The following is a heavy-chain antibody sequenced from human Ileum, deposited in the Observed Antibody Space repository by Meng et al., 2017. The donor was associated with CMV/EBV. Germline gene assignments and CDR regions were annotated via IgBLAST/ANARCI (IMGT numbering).Heavy chain of an antibody. CDR3: ARPAGQALYLHVDY. CDR1: GVSISSSSYY. J-gene: IGHJ4*02. V-gene: IGHV4-39*01. Sequence: SETLSLTCIVSGVSISSSSYYWAWLRRPPGKGLEWIGSLYYGGTTYYNPSLKSRVTMSVDTSNNQFSLKLNSVTAADTAVYYCARPAGQALYLHVDYWGQGTPVTVSS. D-gene: IGHD2-2*01. CDR2: LYYGGTT.